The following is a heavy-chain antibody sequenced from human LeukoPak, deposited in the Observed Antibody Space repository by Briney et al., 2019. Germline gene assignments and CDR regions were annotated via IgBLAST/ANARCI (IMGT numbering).Heavy chain of an antibody. V-gene: IGHV3-48*03. D-gene: IGHD3-3*01. J-gene: IGHJ6*03. CDR2: ISSSGSTI. CDR3: AKDGGYDFWSGYYYYMDV. CDR1: GFTFSSYE. Sequence: GGSLRLSCAASGFTFSSYEMNWVRQAPGKGLEWVSYISSSGSTIYYADSVKGRFTIFRDNAKNSLYLQMNSLRAEDTAVYYCAKDGGYDFWSGYYYYMDVWGKGTTVTVSS.